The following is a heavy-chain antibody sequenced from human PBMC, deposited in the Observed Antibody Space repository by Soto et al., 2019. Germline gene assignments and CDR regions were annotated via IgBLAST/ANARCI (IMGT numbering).Heavy chain of an antibody. CDR2: IYHSGST. CDR1: GGSISGNW. D-gene: IGHD6-6*01. CDR3: AKCITAPGPTDY. J-gene: IGHJ4*02. Sequence: SETLSLTCAVSGGSISGNWWSWVRQPPGKGLEWIGEIYHSGSTNYNPSLKSRVTISVDKSKNQFSLKLSSVTAADTAVYYCAKCITAPGPTDYWGQGPLVTLAS. V-gene: IGHV4-4*02.